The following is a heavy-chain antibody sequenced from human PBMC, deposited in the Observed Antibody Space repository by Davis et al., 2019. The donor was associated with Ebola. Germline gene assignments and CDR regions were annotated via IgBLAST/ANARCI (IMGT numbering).Heavy chain of an antibody. J-gene: IGHJ4*02. CDR2: IRSKANSYTT. V-gene: IGHV3-73*01. CDR3: TSGNPDY. Sequence: GESLKISCAASGFTFSGSAMYWVRQASGKGLEWVGRIRSKANSYTTAYAASVKGRFTISRDDSKNTAYLQMNSLKTEDTAVYYCTSGNPDYWGQGTLVTVSS. D-gene: IGHD1-14*01. CDR1: GFTFSGSA.